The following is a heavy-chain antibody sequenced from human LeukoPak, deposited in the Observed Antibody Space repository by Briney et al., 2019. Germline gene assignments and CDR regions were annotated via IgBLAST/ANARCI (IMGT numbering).Heavy chain of an antibody. J-gene: IGHJ4*02. CDR1: GYTFTGYY. V-gene: IGHV1-18*04. CDR3: ARGGKRITIFGVVTSSFDY. CDR2: ISAYNGNT. Sequence: ASVKVSCKASGYTFTGYYMHWVRQAPGQGLEWMGWISAYNGNTNYAQKLQGRVTMTTDTSTSTAYMELRSLRSDDTAVYYCARGGKRITIFGVVTSSFDYWGQGTLVTVSS. D-gene: IGHD3-3*01.